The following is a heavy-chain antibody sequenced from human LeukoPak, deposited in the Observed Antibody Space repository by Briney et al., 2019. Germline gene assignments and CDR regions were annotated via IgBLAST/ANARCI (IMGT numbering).Heavy chain of an antibody. CDR2: INHSGST. Sequence: SETLSLTCAVYGGSFSGYYWSWIRQPPGKGLEWIGEINHSGSTNYNPSLKSRVTISVDTSKNQFSLKLSSVTAADTAVYYCATRGYDLTVDYYYYGMDVWGQGTTVTVSS. D-gene: IGHD5-12*01. J-gene: IGHJ6*02. CDR3: ATRGYDLTVDYYYYGMDV. CDR1: GGSFSGYY. V-gene: IGHV4-34*01.